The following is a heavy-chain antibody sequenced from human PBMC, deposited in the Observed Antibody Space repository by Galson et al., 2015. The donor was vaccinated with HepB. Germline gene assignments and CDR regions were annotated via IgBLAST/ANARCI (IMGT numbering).Heavy chain of an antibody. CDR3: ARDPRQQWLVLTGLDY. J-gene: IGHJ4*02. CDR2: ISSSSSTI. D-gene: IGHD6-19*01. V-gene: IGHV3-48*02. Sequence: LRLSCAASGFTFSSYSMNWVRQAPGKGLEWVSYISSSSSTIYYADSVKGRFTISRDNAKNSLYLQMNSLRDEDTAVYYCARDPRQQWLVLTGLDYWGQGTLVTVSS. CDR1: GFTFSSYS.